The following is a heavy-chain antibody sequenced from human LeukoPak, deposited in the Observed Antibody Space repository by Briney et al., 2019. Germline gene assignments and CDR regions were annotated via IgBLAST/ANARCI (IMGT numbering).Heavy chain of an antibody. D-gene: IGHD3-9*01. Sequence: GGSLRLSCAASGFTFSNHAMSWVRQAPGKGLEWVSVISGSGGSTYYADSVKGRFTISRDNSKNTLYLQVNGLRPEDTAVYYCARDGGDKTAYYGDQFDCWGEGTLVTVSS. CDR2: ISGSGGST. CDR3: ARDGGDKTAYYGDQFDC. J-gene: IGHJ4*02. V-gene: IGHV3-23*01. CDR1: GFTFSNHA.